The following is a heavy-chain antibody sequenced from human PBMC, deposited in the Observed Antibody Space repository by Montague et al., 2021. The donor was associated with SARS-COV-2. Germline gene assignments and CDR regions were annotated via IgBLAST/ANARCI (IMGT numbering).Heavy chain of an antibody. CDR1: GGSFSGYY. Sequence: SETLSLTCAVYGGSFSGYYWNWIRQPPGKGLEWLGEVNHSGSTNYNPSLKSRITISVDTSKTQFSLKLSSVTAAATAVYYCARVRYDGAGAALGMDVWGQGTTVTVSS. V-gene: IGHV4-34*01. D-gene: IGHD3-10*01. CDR3: ARVRYDGAGAALGMDV. CDR2: VNHSGST. J-gene: IGHJ6*02.